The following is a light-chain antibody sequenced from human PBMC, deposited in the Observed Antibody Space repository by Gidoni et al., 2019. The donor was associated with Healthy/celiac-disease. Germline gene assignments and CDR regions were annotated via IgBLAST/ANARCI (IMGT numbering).Light chain of an antibody. CDR1: SRDVGGYNY. CDR3: SSYTSSSTVV. J-gene: IGLJ2*01. CDR2: DVS. V-gene: IGLV2-14*03. Sequence: QSALTQPASVSGSPGPSITISCTGTSRDVGGYNYVSWYQPHPGKAPKLLIYDVSNRPSGVSNRFSGYKSGNTASLTISGLQAEDEADYYCSSYTSSSTVVFGGGTKLTVL.